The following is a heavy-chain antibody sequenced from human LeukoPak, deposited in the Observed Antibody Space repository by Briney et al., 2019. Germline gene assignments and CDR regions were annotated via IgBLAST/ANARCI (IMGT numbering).Heavy chain of an antibody. CDR3: ARSFKDYYGSGPFDY. CDR2: TYYSGST. CDR1: GGSFSGYY. J-gene: IGHJ4*02. Sequence: KASETLSLTCAVYGGSFSGYYWRWIRQPPGKGLEWIGYTYYSGSTYYNPSLKSRVTISVDTSKSQFSLRLSSVTAADTAVYYCARSFKDYYGSGPFDYWGQGTLVTVSS. V-gene: IGHV4-34*09. D-gene: IGHD3-10*01.